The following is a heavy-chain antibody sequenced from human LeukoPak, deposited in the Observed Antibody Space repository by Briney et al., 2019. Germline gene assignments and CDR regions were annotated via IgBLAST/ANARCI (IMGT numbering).Heavy chain of an antibody. J-gene: IGHJ4*02. V-gene: IGHV3-53*01. CDR1: GFTVSSNY. D-gene: IGHD5-18*01. CDR2: IYSGGST. Sequence: GGSLRLSCAASGFTVSSNYMSWVRQAPGKGLEWVSVIYSGGSTYYADSVKGRFTISRDNSKNTLYLQMNSLRAEDTAAYYCARLSYGDDFDYWGQGTLVTVSS. CDR3: ARLSYGDDFDY.